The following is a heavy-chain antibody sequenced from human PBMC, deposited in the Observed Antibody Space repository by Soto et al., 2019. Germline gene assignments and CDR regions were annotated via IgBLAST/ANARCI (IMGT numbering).Heavy chain of an antibody. CDR3: ARVVKAGIAVAGTGYFDY. V-gene: IGHV4-34*01. D-gene: IGHD6-19*01. J-gene: IGHJ4*02. CDR2: INHSGST. CDR1: GGSFSGYY. Sequence: SETLSLTCAVYGGSFSGYYWSWIRQPPGKGLEWIGEINHSGSTNYNPSLKSRVTISVDTSKNQFSLKLSSVTAADTAVYYCARVVKAGIAVAGTGYFDYWGQGTLVTVSS.